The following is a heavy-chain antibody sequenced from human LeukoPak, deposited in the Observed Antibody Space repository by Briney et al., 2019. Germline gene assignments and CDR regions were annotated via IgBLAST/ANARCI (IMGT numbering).Heavy chain of an antibody. Sequence: GASVRLSCAASGFTVSTNCMTWVRQAPGKGLEWVSTICSGGTKYDADSVMGRFTISRHNSRNTLYLQMNSLRAEDTAVYYCARVDTVMAYYFDLWGQGTLVTVAS. CDR2: ICSGGTK. CDR1: GFTVSTNC. J-gene: IGHJ4*02. D-gene: IGHD5-18*01. CDR3: ARVDTVMAYYFDL. V-gene: IGHV3-53*04.